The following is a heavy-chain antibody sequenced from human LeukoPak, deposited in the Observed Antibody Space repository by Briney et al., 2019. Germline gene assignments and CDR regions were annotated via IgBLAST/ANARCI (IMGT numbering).Heavy chain of an antibody. CDR2: ISASGAAT. CDR3: AKRPVPATKYYFDS. V-gene: IGHV3-23*01. D-gene: IGHD6-19*01. J-gene: IGHJ4*02. Sequence: GGSLRLSCAASGFTFSNFVMSWVRQAPGKGLQWVSSISASGAATYYADSVKGRFAISRDNSKNTLYLQMNSLRAEDTAVYYCAKRPVPATKYYFDSWGQGTLVSVSS. CDR1: GFTFSNFV.